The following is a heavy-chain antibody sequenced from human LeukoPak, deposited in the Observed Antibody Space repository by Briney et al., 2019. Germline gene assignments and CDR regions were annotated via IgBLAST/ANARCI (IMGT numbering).Heavy chain of an antibody. J-gene: IGHJ3*02. CDR2: IYYSGST. CDR1: GGSISSYY. CDR3: ARRHGDYGRDAFDI. D-gene: IGHD4-17*01. V-gene: IGHV4-59*08. Sequence: SETLSLTCTVSGGSISSYYWSWIRQPPGKGLEWIGYIYYSGSTNYNPSLKSRVTISVDTSKNQFSLKLSSVTAADTAVYYCARRHGDYGRDAFDIWGQGTMVTVSS.